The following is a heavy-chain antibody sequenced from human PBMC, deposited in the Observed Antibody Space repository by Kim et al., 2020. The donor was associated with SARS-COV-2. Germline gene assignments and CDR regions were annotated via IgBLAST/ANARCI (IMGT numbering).Heavy chain of an antibody. CDR1: GGSFSGYY. CDR3: ARGFPGSAMVRVVLRWFDP. D-gene: IGHD3-10*01. V-gene: IGHV4-34*01. Sequence: SETLSLTCAVYGGSFSGYYWSWIRQPPGKGLEWIGEINHSGSTNYNPSLKSRVTISVDTSKNQFSLKLSSVTAADTAVYYCARGFPGSAMVRVVLRWFDPWGQGTLVTVSS. CDR2: INHSGST. J-gene: IGHJ5*02.